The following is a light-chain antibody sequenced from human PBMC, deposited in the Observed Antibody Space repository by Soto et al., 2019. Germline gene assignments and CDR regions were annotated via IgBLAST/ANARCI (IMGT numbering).Light chain of an antibody. J-gene: IGKJ3*01. CDR2: DAS. CDR1: QSVSSH. Sequence: EIVLTQSPATLSLSPGERATLSCRASQSVSSHLAWYQHKPGQAPRLLIYDASNRDTGIPARFSGSGSGTDFALTISSLEPEDFAVYYCQQRSKWPRPFTFGPGTKVDIK. V-gene: IGKV3-11*01. CDR3: QQRSKWPRPFT.